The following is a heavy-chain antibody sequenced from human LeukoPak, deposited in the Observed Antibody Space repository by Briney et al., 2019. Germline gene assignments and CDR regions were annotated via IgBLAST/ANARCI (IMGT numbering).Heavy chain of an antibody. J-gene: IGHJ4*02. D-gene: IGHD6-19*01. Sequence: PGGSLTHSCAASGFTLIHYRMHWVRQAPGKGRVGVSRINSDGSSRNYADSVKGRFSISRDNAKNTLYLQMNSLRAEDTAVYYCARVASDSSGWYHFDYWGQGTLVTVSS. CDR3: ARVASDSSGWYHFDY. CDR1: GFTLIHYR. V-gene: IGHV3-74*01. CDR2: INSDGSSR.